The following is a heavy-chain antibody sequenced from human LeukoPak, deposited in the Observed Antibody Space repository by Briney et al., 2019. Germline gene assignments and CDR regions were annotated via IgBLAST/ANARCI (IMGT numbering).Heavy chain of an antibody. CDR1: GYTFTGYY. J-gene: IGHJ4*02. Sequence: ASVKVSCKASGYTFTGYYMHWVRQAPGQGLEWMGWINPNSGGTNYAQKFQGRVTMTRDTSISTAYMELSRLRSDDTAVYYCARVAVAKYAFDYWGQGTLVTVSS. CDR2: INPNSGGT. CDR3: ARVAVAKYAFDY. V-gene: IGHV1-2*02. D-gene: IGHD6-19*01.